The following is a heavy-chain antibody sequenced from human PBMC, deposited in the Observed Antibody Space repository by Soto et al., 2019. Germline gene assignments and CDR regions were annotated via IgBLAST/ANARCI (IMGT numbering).Heavy chain of an antibody. D-gene: IGHD2-2*01. CDR3: ARAKLGYCISTSCYANWFDP. CDR2: IYYSGST. CDR1: GGSISSGDYY. Sequence: SETLSLTCTVSGGSISSGDYYWSWIRQPPGKGLEWIGYIYYSGSTYYNPSLKGRVTISVDTSKNQFSLKLSSVTAADTAVYYCARAKLGYCISTSCYANWFDPWGQGTLVTVSS. V-gene: IGHV4-30-4*01. J-gene: IGHJ5*02.